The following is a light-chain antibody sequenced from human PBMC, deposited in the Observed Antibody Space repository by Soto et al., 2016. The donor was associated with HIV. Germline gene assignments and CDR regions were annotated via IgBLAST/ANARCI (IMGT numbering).Light chain of an antibody. CDR3: QQSYSTPQT. V-gene: IGKV1-39*01. CDR1: QSISNY. J-gene: IGKJ2*01. Sequence: DFQMTQSPSSLSASVGDRVTITCRASQSISNYLNWYQQGPGKAPKLLIYSASSLQSGVPSRFSGSGSGTDFTLTISSLQPEDFATYYCQQSYSTPQTFGQGTKVEIK. CDR2: SAS.